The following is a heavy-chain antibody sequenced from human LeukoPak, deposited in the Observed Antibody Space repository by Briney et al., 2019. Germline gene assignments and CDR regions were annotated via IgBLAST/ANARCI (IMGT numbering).Heavy chain of an antibody. CDR1: GFAFSSHA. V-gene: IGHV3-23*01. CDR2: ISGSGDRT. CDR3: ARDRIVVVAATSTKYFDY. J-gene: IGHJ4*02. D-gene: IGHD2-15*01. Sequence: PGGSLRLSCADSGFAFSSHAMTWVRQAPGKGLEWVSSISGSGDRTYYADSVKGRFTISRDNSKNTLYLQMNSLRAEDTAVYYCARDRIVVVAATSTKYFDYWGQGTLVTVSS.